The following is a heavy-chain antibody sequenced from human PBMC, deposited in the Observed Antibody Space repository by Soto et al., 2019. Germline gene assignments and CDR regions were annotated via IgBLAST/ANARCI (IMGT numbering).Heavy chain of an antibody. V-gene: IGHV1-18*01. CDR3: ASSYCGRNSYSNLPLDYYYSGMDV. CDR1: GYTFTNYG. Sequence: QVQLVQSGAEVKKPGASVKVSCKASGYTFTNYGISWVRQAPGQGLEWMGWISAYNGNINYAQKLQGRVTMTTDTSTSTAYMELRSRRSADTAMYYCASSYCGRNSYSNLPLDYYYSGMDVWGQGTTVTVSS. J-gene: IGHJ6*02. D-gene: IGHD2-21*02. CDR2: ISAYNGNI.